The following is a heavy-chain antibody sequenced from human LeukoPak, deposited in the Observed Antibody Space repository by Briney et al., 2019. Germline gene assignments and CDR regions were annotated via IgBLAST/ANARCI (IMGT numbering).Heavy chain of an antibody. V-gene: IGHV1-46*01. J-gene: IGHJ5*02. CDR3: ARDRIVANRGSTPGCLDP. Sequence: ASVKVSCKASGYTFTSYYMHWVRQAPGQGLEWMETIDPSSSSTSFARNFQGRVTMTRDTSTTTVYMELSSLRSEDTAVYFCARDRIVANRGSTPGCLDPWGQGTLVTVSS. D-gene: IGHD5-12*01. CDR1: GYTFTSYY. CDR2: IDPSSSST.